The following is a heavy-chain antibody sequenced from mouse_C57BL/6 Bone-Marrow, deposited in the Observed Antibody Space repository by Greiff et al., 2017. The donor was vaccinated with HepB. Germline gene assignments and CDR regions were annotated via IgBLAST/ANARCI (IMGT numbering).Heavy chain of an antibody. D-gene: IGHD2-2*01. Sequence: EVKLMESGGGLVQPGGSMKLSCAASGFTFSDAWMDWVRQSPEKGLEWVAEIRNKANNHATYYAESVKGRFTISRDDSKSSVYLQMNSLRAEDTGIYYCTSPYGYDGDGDVSPFAYWGQGTLVTVSA. J-gene: IGHJ3*01. CDR1: GFTFSDAW. CDR3: TSPYGYDGDGDVSPFAY. V-gene: IGHV6-6*01. CDR2: IRNKANNHAT.